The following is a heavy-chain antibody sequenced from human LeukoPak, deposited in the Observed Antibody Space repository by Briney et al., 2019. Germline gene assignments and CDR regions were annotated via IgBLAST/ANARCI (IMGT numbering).Heavy chain of an antibody. CDR2: IKQDGSDK. V-gene: IGHV3-7*05. J-gene: IGHJ4*02. Sequence: GGSLRLSCAASGFTFSSYWMSWVRQAPGKGLEWVANIKQDGSDKYYVDSVKGRFTISRDNAKNSLYLQMNSLRAEDTAVYYCARDHGYSYDRFLDYWGQGTLVTVYS. CDR1: GFTFSSYW. D-gene: IGHD5-18*01. CDR3: ARDHGYSYDRFLDY.